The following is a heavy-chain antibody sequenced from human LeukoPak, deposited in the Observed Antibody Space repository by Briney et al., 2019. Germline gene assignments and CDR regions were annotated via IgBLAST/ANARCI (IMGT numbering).Heavy chain of an antibody. CDR2: IYSGGST. Sequence: PGGSLRLSCAASGFTVSSNYMSWVRQAPGKGLEWVSVIYSGGSTYYADSVKGRFTISRDHSKNTLYLQMNSLRAEDTAVYYCARDVAPYCGGDCYSSWGQGTLVTVSS. J-gene: IGHJ4*02. D-gene: IGHD2-21*02. CDR3: ARDVAPYCGGDCYSS. V-gene: IGHV3-66*01. CDR1: GFTVSSNY.